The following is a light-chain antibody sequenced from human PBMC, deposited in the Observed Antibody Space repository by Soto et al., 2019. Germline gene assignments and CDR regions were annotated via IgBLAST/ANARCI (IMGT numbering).Light chain of an antibody. CDR3: AAWDDSLSGWV. J-gene: IGLJ3*02. CDR1: SSNIGSDY. V-gene: IGLV1-47*01. CDR2: RNN. Sequence: QPVLAQPPSVSGTPGQRVIISCSGASSNIGSDYVYWYQHLPGTAPKLLIYRNNQRPSGIPDRFSGSKSGTSASLAISGLRSEDEADYHCAAWDDSLSGWVFGGGTQLTVL.